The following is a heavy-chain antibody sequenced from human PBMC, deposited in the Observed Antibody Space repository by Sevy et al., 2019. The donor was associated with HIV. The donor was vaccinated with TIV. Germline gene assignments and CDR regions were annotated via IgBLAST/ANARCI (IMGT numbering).Heavy chain of an antibody. CDR2: ISGGGGNT. CDR1: GFTFSTYA. J-gene: IGHJ6*02. V-gene: IGHV3-64*01. Sequence: GGSLRLSCAASGFTFSTYAMYWVRQAPGKGLEYVSAISGGGGNTYYGTSVKGRFTVSRDNAKNTLYLQMGSRRAEDMAGYFCARKYHDTSGYPRYSMDVWGQGTTVTVSS. CDR3: ARKYHDTSGYPRYSMDV. D-gene: IGHD3-22*01.